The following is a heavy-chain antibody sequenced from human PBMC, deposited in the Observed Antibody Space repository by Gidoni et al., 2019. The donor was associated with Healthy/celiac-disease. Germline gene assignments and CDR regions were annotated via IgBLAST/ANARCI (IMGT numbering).Heavy chain of an antibody. Sequence: QLQLQESGPGLVKPSETLSLTCTVPGGSISNSSFYWVWIRQPPGKGLECIGSIYYTGSTYYNPSLKSPVTIAVDTSKNQFSLRLSSVSAADTAVYYCARRSLTTVTLDYWGQGTLVTVSS. CDR3: ARRSLTTVTLDY. D-gene: IGHD4-17*01. V-gene: IGHV4-39*01. CDR1: GGSISNSSFY. CDR2: IYYTGST. J-gene: IGHJ4*02.